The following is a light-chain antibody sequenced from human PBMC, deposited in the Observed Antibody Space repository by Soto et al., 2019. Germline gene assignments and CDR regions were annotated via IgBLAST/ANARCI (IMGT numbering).Light chain of an antibody. Sequence: ETVLTQSPATLSFSPGERATLSCRASQSVSSYLAWYQQKPGQAPRLLIYGASSRATGIPDRFSGSGSGTDFTLTISRLEPEDFAVYYCQQYGSSPWTFGQGTKVDI. J-gene: IGKJ1*01. CDR1: QSVSSY. CDR2: GAS. V-gene: IGKV3-20*01. CDR3: QQYGSSPWT.